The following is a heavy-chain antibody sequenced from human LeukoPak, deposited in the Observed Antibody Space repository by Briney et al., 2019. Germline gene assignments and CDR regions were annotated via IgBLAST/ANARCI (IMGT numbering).Heavy chain of an antibody. V-gene: IGHV3-11*01. D-gene: IGHD3-10*01. Sequence: PGGSLRLSCAASGFTFSNYWMSWVRQAPGRGLQWVSYISNTGRTKFHANSVKGRFVVSRDNAKSSLNLEMTSLRDEDTAVYYCARDYGPGSFDSGMDVWGQGTTVIVSS. J-gene: IGHJ6*02. CDR2: ISNTGRTK. CDR1: GFTFSNYW. CDR3: ARDYGPGSFDSGMDV.